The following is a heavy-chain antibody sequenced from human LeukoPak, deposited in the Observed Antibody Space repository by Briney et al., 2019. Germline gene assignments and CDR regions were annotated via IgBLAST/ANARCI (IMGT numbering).Heavy chain of an antibody. CDR1: GGSISSSSYY. CDR2: IYYSGST. Sequence: SETLSLTCTVSGGSISSSSYYWGWIRQPPGKGLEWIGSIYYSGSTYYNPSLKSRVTISVDTSKNQFSLKLSSVTAANTAVYYCARGGGPFWSGYPYYYYYGMDVWGQGTTVTVSS. D-gene: IGHD3-3*01. CDR3: ARGGGPFWSGYPYYYYYGMDV. J-gene: IGHJ6*02. V-gene: IGHV4-39*01.